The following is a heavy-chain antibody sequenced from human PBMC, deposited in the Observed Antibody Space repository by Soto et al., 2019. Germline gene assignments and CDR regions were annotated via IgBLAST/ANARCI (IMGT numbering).Heavy chain of an antibody. V-gene: IGHV3-7*03. J-gene: IGHJ4*02. CDR3: AGWGGQDYNY. CDR1: GFTFTDFY. CDR2: IRPDGTET. D-gene: IGHD4-4*01. Sequence: EVQLVQSGGGLVQPGGSLRLSCVGSGFTFTDFYMNWVRQAPGKGLEWVANIRPDGTETNYVESVRGRSTTSRDNAKNSLLLQMNSLRADDTALYYCAGWGGQDYNYWGQGILVTVSS.